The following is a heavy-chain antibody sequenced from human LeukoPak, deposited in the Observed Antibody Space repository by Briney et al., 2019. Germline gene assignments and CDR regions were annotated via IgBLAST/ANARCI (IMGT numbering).Heavy chain of an antibody. V-gene: IGHV3-7*01. CDR3: ARATDYYDFWSGYPDY. J-gene: IGHJ4*02. D-gene: IGHD3-3*01. Sequence: PGGSLRLSCAASGFTLSSYAMSWVRQAPGKGLEWVANIKQDGSEKYYVDSVKGRFTISRDNAKNSLYLQMNSLRAEDTAVYYCARATDYYDFWSGYPDYWGQGTLVTVSS. CDR2: IKQDGSEK. CDR1: GFTLSSYA.